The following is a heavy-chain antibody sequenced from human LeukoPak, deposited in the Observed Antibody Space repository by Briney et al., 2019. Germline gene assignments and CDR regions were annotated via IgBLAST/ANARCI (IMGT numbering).Heavy chain of an antibody. CDR3: ARDDDSLAFDI. Sequence: GGSLRLSCAASGFTFSSYSMNWVRQAPGKGLEWVSYISSSSSTIYYADSVKGRFTISRDNAKNSLYPQMNSLRAEDTAVYYCARDDDSLAFDIWGQGTMVTVSS. D-gene: IGHD2-15*01. V-gene: IGHV3-48*01. CDR1: GFTFSSYS. J-gene: IGHJ3*02. CDR2: ISSSSSTI.